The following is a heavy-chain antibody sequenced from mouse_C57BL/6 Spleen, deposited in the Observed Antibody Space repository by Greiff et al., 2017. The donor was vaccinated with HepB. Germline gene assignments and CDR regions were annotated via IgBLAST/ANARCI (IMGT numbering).Heavy chain of an antibody. CDR1: GFSLSTSGMG. CDR2: IYWDDDK. D-gene: IGHD2-2*01. CDR3: ARRVDYGYQENFDV. Sequence: ESGPGILQSSQSLSLTCSFSGFSLSTSGMGVSWIRQPSGKGLEWLAHIYWDDDKRYNPSLKSRLTISKDTSRNQVFLKITSVDTADTATYYCARRVDYGYQENFDVWGTGTTVTVSS. J-gene: IGHJ1*03. V-gene: IGHV8-12*01.